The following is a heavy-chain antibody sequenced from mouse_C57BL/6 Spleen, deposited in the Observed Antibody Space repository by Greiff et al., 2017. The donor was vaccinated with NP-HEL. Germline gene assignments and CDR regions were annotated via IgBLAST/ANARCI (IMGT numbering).Heavy chain of an antibody. CDR1: GFTFSSYA. V-gene: IGHV5-4*01. D-gene: IGHD2-4*01. CDR3: ARDDYDYDGAY. J-gene: IGHJ3*01. CDR2: ISDGGSYT. Sequence: EVQRVESGGGLVKPGGSLKLSCAASGFTFSSYAMSWVRQTPEKRLEWVATISDGGSYTYYPDNVKGRFTISRYNAKNNLYLQMSHLKSEDTAMYYCARDDYDYDGAYWGQGTLVTVSA.